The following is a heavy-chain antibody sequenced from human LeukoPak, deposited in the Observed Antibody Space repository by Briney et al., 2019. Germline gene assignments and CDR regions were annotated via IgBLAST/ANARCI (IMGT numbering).Heavy chain of an antibody. D-gene: IGHD1-26*01. CDR1: GFTFDDYV. Sequence: GGSLRLSCTASGFTFDDYVMSWVRQAPGKGLEWVGFIRSKTYGGTSEYAASVKGRFTISRGDSKSIAYLQMNSLKTEDTAVYYCSREMGGHGDYWGQGTLVTVSS. CDR2: IRSKTYGGTS. V-gene: IGHV3-49*04. J-gene: IGHJ4*02. CDR3: SREMGGHGDY.